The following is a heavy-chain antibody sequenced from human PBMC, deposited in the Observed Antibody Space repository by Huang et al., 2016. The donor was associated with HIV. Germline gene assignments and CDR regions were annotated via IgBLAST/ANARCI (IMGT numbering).Heavy chain of an antibody. CDR1: GFTFSGYG. J-gene: IGHJ3*02. CDR3: AKGSMANAFDI. V-gene: IGHV3-30*02. CDR2: IRYDGRNK. D-gene: IGHD3-10*01. Sequence: QVQLVESGGGVVQPGGSLRLSCAASGFTFSGYGMHWVRQAPGKGLEWVAFIRYDGRNKYYADSVRGRFTISRDNSKNTLYLQMNSLRAEDTAVYYCAKGSMANAFDIWGQGTMVTVSS.